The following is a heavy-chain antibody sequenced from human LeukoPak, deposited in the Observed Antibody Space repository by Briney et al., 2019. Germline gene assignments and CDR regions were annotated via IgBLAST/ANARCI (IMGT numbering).Heavy chain of an antibody. CDR2: IYSGGST. CDR1: GFTFSSYS. V-gene: IGHV3-53*01. CDR3: ARAVGATTYY. D-gene: IGHD1-26*01. J-gene: IGHJ4*02. Sequence: PGGSLRLSCAASGFTFSSYSMNWVRQAPGKGLEWVSVIYSGGSTYYADSVKGRFTISRDNSKNTLYLQMNSLRAEDTAVYYCARAVGATTYYWGQGTLVTVSS.